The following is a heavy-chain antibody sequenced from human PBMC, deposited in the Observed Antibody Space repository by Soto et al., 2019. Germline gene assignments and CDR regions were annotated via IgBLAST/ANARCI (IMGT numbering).Heavy chain of an antibody. Sequence: ASETLSLTCSVSGGSISSTSYYWGWIRQPPGKGLEWIGSAYSSGNSYYDPSLKSRVTISVDPSKNQFSLKLNSLTAADTALYYCARTLIAIGATYLDYWGQGTLVTVSS. CDR3: ARTLIAIGATYLDY. D-gene: IGHD2-15*01. V-gene: IGHV4-39*01. J-gene: IGHJ4*02. CDR2: AYSSGNS. CDR1: GGSISSTSYY.